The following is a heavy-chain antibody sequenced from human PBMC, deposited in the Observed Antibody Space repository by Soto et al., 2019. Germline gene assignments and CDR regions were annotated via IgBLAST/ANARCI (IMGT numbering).Heavy chain of an antibody. Sequence: PGGSLRLSCAASGFNFSSYGMHWVRQAPGKGLEWVAVISYDESNKYYADSVKGRFTISRDNSKNTLYLQMNSLRAEDTAVYYCATADYLPEDFDYWGQGTLVTVSS. CDR1: GFNFSSYG. V-gene: IGHV3-30*03. D-gene: IGHD5-12*01. J-gene: IGHJ4*02. CDR2: ISYDESNK. CDR3: ATADYLPEDFDY.